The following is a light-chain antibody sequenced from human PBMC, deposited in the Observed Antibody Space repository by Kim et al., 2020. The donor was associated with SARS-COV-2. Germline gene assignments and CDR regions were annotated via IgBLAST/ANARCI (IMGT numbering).Light chain of an antibody. CDR3: AAWDDSLNVLYV. V-gene: IGLV1-44*01. CDR2: SSD. CDR1: SSNIGSTA. Sequence: QRVTISCSGGSSNIGSTAVTWYQQLPGTAPNLLIYSSDQRPSGVPDRFSGSKSGTSASLAISGLQSEDEADYYCAAWDDSLNVLYVFGTGTKVTVL. J-gene: IGLJ1*01.